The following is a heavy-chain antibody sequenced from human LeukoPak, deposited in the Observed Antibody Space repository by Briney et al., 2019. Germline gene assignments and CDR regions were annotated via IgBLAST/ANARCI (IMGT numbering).Heavy chain of an antibody. V-gene: IGHV5-51*01. Sequence: GESLKISCKGSGYSFTSYLIGWVRQMPGKGLEWMGIIYPGDSDTRYSPYFQGQVTISADKSISTAYLQWSSLKASDTAMYYCARASQLLVYCSGGSCYDHPDYWGQGTLVTVSS. D-gene: IGHD2-15*01. CDR3: ARASQLLVYCSGGSCYDHPDY. CDR2: IYPGDSDT. J-gene: IGHJ4*02. CDR1: GYSFTSYL.